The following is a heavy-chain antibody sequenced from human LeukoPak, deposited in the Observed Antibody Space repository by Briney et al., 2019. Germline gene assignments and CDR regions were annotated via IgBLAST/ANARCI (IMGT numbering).Heavy chain of an antibody. CDR1: GGSISSGSYY. Sequence: SETLSLTCTVSGGSISSGSYYWSWIRQPAGKGLEWIGRIYISGTTNYNPSLKSRVTISADTSKNQFSLKVTSVTAADTAVYYCARRGDDSSGYYYNWFDPWGQGTLVTVSS. CDR3: ARRGDDSSGYYYNWFDP. V-gene: IGHV4-61*02. D-gene: IGHD3-22*01. CDR2: IYISGTT. J-gene: IGHJ5*02.